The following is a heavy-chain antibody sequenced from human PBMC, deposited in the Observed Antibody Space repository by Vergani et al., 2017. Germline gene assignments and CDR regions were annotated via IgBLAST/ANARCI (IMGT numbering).Heavy chain of an antibody. CDR1: GFTFGDYA. J-gene: IGHJ4*02. Sequence: EVQLVESGGGLVKPGRSLRLSCTASGFTFGDYAMSWFRQAPGKGLEWVGFIRSKAYGGTTEYAASVKGRFTISRDDSKSIAYLQMNSLKTEDTAVYYCARFGAAAGQGGNWDFDDWAQGTLVTVSS. CDR2: IRSKAYGGTT. D-gene: IGHD6-13*01. CDR3: ARFGAAAGQGGNWDFDD. V-gene: IGHV3-49*05.